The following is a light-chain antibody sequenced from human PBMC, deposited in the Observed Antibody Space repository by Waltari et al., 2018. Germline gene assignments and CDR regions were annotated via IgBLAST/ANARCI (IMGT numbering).Light chain of an antibody. CDR3: CSYAGAYTFV. J-gene: IGLJ1*01. V-gene: IGLV2-11*01. CDR2: DVS. CDR1: SSDVGGYNY. Sequence: QSALTQPRPVSGSPGQSVTISCTGTSSDVGGYNYVSWYQQYPGKAPRVVIYDVSKRPSGVPDRFSGSKSGNTASLTISGLQAEDEADYYCCSYAGAYTFVFGTGTKVTVL.